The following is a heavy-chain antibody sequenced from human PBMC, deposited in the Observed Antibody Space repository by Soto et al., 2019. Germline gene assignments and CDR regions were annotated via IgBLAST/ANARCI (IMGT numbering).Heavy chain of an antibody. CDR1: GFTFSSYA. V-gene: IGHV3-30-3*01. J-gene: IGHJ4*02. Sequence: PGGSLRLSCAASGFTFSSYAMHWVRQAPGKGLEWVAVISYDGSNKYYADSVKGRFTISRDNSKNTLYLQMNSLRAEDTAVYYCARDLSQYCSGGSCYSENLYYYDSRLFDYWGQGTLVTVSS. CDR2: ISYDGSNK. CDR3: ARDLSQYCSGGSCYSENLYYYDSRLFDY. D-gene: IGHD2-15*01.